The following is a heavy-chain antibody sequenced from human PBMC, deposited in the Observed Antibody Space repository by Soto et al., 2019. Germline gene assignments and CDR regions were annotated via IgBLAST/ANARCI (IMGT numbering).Heavy chain of an antibody. V-gene: IGHV4-39*01. J-gene: IGHJ4*02. CDR1: GGSISSSSYY. CDR2: IYYSGST. Sequence: QLQLQESGPGLVKPSETLSLTCTVSGGSISSSSYYWGWIRQPPGKGLEWIGSIYYSGSTYYNPSLKSRVTISVDTSKNQFSLKLSSVTAADTAVYYCASPSITIFGVVIHWGQGTLVTVSS. D-gene: IGHD3-3*01. CDR3: ASPSITIFGVVIH.